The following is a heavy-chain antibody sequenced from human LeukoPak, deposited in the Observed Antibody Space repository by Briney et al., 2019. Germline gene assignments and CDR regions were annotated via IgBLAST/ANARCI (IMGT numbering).Heavy chain of an antibody. CDR2: INHNGNVN. Sequence: AGGSLRLSCAASGFTFSSYWMNWARQAPGKGLEWVASINHNGNVNYYVDSVKGRFTISRDNAKNSLYLQMSGLRVEDTAVYHCASDSPYYGMDVWGQGTTVTVSS. CDR3: ASDSPYYGMDV. V-gene: IGHV3-7*01. CDR1: GFTFSSYW. J-gene: IGHJ6*02.